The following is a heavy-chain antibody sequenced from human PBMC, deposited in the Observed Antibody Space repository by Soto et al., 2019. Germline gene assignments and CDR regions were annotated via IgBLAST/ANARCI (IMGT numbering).Heavy chain of an antibody. CDR3: AKEGDIVLVPAAPPPEWFDP. CDR2: ISYDGSNK. Sequence: QVQLVESGGGVVQPGRSLRLSCAASGFTFSSYGMHWVRQAPGKGLEWVAVISYDGSNKYYADSVKGRFTISRDNSKNTLYLEMNSLRAEDTAVYYCAKEGDIVLVPAAPPPEWFDPWGQGTLVTVSS. V-gene: IGHV3-30*18. J-gene: IGHJ5*02. CDR1: GFTFSSYG. D-gene: IGHD2-2*01.